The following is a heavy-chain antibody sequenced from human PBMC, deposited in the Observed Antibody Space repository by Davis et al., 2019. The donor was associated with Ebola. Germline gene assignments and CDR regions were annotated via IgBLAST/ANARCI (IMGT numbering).Heavy chain of an antibody. CDR2: ISSSSSTI. CDR1: GFIFSTYS. V-gene: IGHV3-48*01. Sequence: GGSLRLSCAASGFIFSTYSMNWVRQAPGKGMEWVSYISSSSSTIYYADSVKGRFTISRDNSKNTLYLQMNSLRAEDTAVYYCAKDGYCTNGVCDDYWGQGTLVTVSS. D-gene: IGHD2-8*01. J-gene: IGHJ4*02. CDR3: AKDGYCTNGVCDDY.